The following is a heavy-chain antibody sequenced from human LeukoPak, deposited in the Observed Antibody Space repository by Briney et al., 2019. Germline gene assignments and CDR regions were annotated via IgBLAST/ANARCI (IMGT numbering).Heavy chain of an antibody. D-gene: IGHD3-22*01. CDR1: GFTFSSYS. CDR2: ISSSSSYI. Sequence: PGGSLRLSCAASGFTFSSYSMNWVRQAPGKGLEWVSYISSSSSYIYYADSVKGRFTISRDNAKNSLYLQMNSLRAEDTAVYYCARGKYYYDSSGYFPGYFDYWGQGTLVTVSS. J-gene: IGHJ4*02. CDR3: ARGKYYYDSSGYFPGYFDY. V-gene: IGHV3-21*01.